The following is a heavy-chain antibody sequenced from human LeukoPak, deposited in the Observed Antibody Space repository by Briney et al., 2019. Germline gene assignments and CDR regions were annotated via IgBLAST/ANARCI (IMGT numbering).Heavy chain of an antibody. D-gene: IGHD4-23*01. J-gene: IGHJ5*02. V-gene: IGHV3-48*04. CDR3: ARDVTYHGGDWFDP. CDR2: ISSTASSI. CDR1: EFTFSIYS. Sequence: GVSLRLSCAPSEFTFSIYSMSWVRQAPGKGLEGVSYISSTASSIYYADSVKGRFTISRDNAKNSLYLQMNSLRAEDTAVYYCARDVTYHGGDWFDPWGQGTLVTVSS.